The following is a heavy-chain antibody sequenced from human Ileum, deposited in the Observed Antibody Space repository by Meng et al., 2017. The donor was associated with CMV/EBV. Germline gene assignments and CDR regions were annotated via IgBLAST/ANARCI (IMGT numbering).Heavy chain of an antibody. CDR1: GGSISSYY. D-gene: IGHD1-1*01. V-gene: IGHV4-59*01. J-gene: IGHJ4*02. Sequence: SETLSLTCTVSGGSISSYYWSWIRQPPGKGLEWIGYIYYSGSNNYNPSLKSRVTISVDTSKNQFSLKLSSVTAADTAVYYCARTGPGTPLDWGQGTLVTVSS. CDR2: IYYSGSN. CDR3: ARTGPGTPLD.